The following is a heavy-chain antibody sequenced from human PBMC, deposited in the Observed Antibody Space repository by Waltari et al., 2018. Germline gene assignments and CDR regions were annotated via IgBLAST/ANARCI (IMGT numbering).Heavy chain of an antibody. CDR2: IYAGGTT. Sequence: EVQLVESGGGLVQPGGSLRLSCAASGFTVSTNYLSWVRQAPGKGLEWVAVIYAGGTTYYPDSVRGRFTISRDTSKNTVYLQMNSLRPEDTAVYYCAGHGYFGSGSHYFDSWGQGTLVTVSS. V-gene: IGHV3-66*02. CDR1: GFTVSTNY. CDR3: AGHGYFGSGSHYFDS. D-gene: IGHD3-10*01. J-gene: IGHJ4*02.